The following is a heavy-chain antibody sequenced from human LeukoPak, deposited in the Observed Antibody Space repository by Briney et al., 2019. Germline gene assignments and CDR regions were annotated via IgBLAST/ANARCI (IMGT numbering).Heavy chain of an antibody. J-gene: IGHJ4*02. CDR2: ISYDGSNK. D-gene: IGHD6-19*01. CDR1: GFTFSSYA. Sequence: GGSLRLSCAASGFTFSSYAMHWVRQAPGKGLEWVAVISYDGSNKYYADSVKGRFTISRDNSKNTLYLQMNSLRAEDTAVYYCARDMRTSVAGTDYWGQGNLVTVSS. CDR3: ARDMRTSVAGTDY. V-gene: IGHV3-30-3*01.